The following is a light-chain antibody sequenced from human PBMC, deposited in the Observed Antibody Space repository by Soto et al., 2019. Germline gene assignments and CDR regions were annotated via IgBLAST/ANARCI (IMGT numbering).Light chain of an antibody. CDR2: GAS. J-gene: IGKJ3*01. CDR3: QHYNDWPPAFT. V-gene: IGKV3-15*01. CDR1: QSLSRN. Sequence: EILMTQSPATLSVSPGERATLSCRASQSLSRNLAWYQQKPGHAPRLLIYGASTTASGIPARFSGVGSGTEFTLTISSLQSEDFALYYCQHYNDWPPAFTFGPGTKVDL.